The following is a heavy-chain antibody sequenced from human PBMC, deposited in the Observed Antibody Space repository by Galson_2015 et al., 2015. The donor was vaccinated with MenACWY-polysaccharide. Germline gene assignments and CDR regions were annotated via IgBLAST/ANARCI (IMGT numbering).Heavy chain of an antibody. V-gene: IGHV4-61*01. D-gene: IGHD3-10*01. J-gene: IGHJ5*02. Sequence: TLSLTCTVSGGSVSSGTYYWSWLRQPPGKGLEWIGYIYYNGRTNYNPSLKSRVTVSLDMSKNQFSLKLSSVTAADTAFYYCASEEIRGGSFGWFDPWGRGTLVTVSS. CDR1: GGSVSSGTYY. CDR3: ASEEIRGGSFGWFDP. CDR2: IYYNGRT.